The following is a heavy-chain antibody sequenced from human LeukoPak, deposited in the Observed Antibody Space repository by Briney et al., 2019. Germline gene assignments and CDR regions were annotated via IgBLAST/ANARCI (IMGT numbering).Heavy chain of an antibody. Sequence: AGSLRLSCAASGFTFSSYWMSWVRQAPGKGREWVANIKQDVSEKYYVDSVKGRITIARDNAKNSMYLQMNSLRAEDTDVYYCASLGITGTHDNWFDPWGQGTLVTVSS. CDR1: GFTFSSYW. CDR3: ASLGITGTHDNWFDP. CDR2: IKQDVSEK. J-gene: IGHJ5*02. D-gene: IGHD1-20*01. V-gene: IGHV3-7*01.